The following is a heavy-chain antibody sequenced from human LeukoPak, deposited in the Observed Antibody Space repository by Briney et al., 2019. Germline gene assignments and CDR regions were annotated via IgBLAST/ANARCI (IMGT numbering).Heavy chain of an antibody. CDR2: IIPKFGKA. V-gene: IGHV1-69*13. D-gene: IGHD1-26*01. CDR3: ARGEGGADYYYMDV. CDR1: GGTFSRYA. Sequence: SVKVSCMASGGTFSRYAIIWVRQAPGQGLEWMGEIIPKFGKANYAQKFQGRVTITADEITSTAYMDLTSLRSEDTVVYYCARGEGGADYYYMDVWGKGTTVTVSS. J-gene: IGHJ6*03.